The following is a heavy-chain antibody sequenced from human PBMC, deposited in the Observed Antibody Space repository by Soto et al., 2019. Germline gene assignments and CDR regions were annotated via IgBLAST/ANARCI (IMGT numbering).Heavy chain of an antibody. CDR1: GGSFTDYY. V-gene: IGHV4-34*01. CDR2: INHSGST. J-gene: IGHJ3*02. Sequence: SETLSLTCSVFGGSFTDYYWSWIRQPPGKGLEWIGEINHSGSTNYNPSLKSRVTISIDTSKNQFSLKLSSVTAADTAVYYCARGYDFLDIWGQGTMVTVSS. D-gene: IGHD3-3*01. CDR3: ARGYDFLDI.